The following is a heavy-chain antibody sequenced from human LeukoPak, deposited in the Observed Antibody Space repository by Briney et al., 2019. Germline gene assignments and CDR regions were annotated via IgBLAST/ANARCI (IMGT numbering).Heavy chain of an antibody. J-gene: IGHJ4*02. CDR3: ARANCGGDYYSDY. CDR2: ISSSGSTI. V-gene: IGHV3-48*03. Sequence: PGGSLRLSCAASGFTFSSYEMNWVRQAPGKGLEWVSYISSSGSTIYYADSVKGRFTISRDNAKNSLYLQMNSLRAEDTAVYYCARANCGGDYYSDYWGQGTLVTVSS. D-gene: IGHD2-21*02. CDR1: GFTFSSYE.